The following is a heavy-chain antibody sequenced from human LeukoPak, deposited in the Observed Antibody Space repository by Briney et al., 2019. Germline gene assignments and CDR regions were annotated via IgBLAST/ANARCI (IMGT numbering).Heavy chain of an antibody. CDR1: GGSFSGYY. CDR2: INHSGST. Sequence: PSETLSLTCAVYGGSFSGYYWSWIRQPPGKGLEWIGEINHSGSTNYNPSLKSRVTISVDTSKNQFSLKLSSVTAADTAVYYCARGRPSEWLLYGWYFDLWGRGTLVTVSS. CDR3: ARGRPSEWLLYGWYFDL. V-gene: IGHV4-34*01. D-gene: IGHD3-3*01. J-gene: IGHJ2*01.